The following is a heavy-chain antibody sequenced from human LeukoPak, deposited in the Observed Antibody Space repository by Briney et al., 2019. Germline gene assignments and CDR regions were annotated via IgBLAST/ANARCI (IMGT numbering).Heavy chain of an antibody. D-gene: IGHD2-2*01. CDR2: ISGSGGST. CDR3: ASVSSTSDY. V-gene: IGHV3-23*01. J-gene: IGHJ4*02. Sequence: PGGSLRLSCAASGFTFSSYAMNCVRQAPGKGLEWVSAISGSGGSTYYADSVKGRFTISRDNSKNTLFLQMNSLRAEDTAVYYCASVSSTSDYWGQGTRVTVSS. CDR1: GFTFSSYA.